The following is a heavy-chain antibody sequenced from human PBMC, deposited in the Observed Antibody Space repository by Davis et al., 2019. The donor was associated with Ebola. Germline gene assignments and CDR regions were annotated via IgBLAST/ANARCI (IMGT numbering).Heavy chain of an antibody. J-gene: IGHJ6*02. Sequence: ASVKVSCKASGYTFTSYGISWVRQAPGQGLEWMGWISAYNGNTNYAQKLQGRVTMTTDTSTSTAYMELRSLRSDDTAVYYCARADVERYSHGTLLYYYYYGMDVWGQGTTVTVSS. D-gene: IGHD5-18*01. CDR2: ISAYNGNT. CDR1: GYTFTSYG. V-gene: IGHV1-18*01. CDR3: ARADVERYSHGTLLYYYYYGMDV.